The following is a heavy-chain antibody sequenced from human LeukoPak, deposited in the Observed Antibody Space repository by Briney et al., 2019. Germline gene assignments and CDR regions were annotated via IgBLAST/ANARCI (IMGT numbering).Heavy chain of an antibody. CDR2: IYPGDSDT. CDR1: GYSFTSYW. Sequence: GESLKISCNTSGYSFTSYWIAWVRQMPGKGLEWMGIIYPGDSDTRYSPSFQGQVTISADKSISTAYLQWSSLKASDAAMYYWAIAVVAATDFDYWGQGTLVTVSS. V-gene: IGHV5-51*01. D-gene: IGHD2-15*01. CDR3: AIAVVAATDFDY. J-gene: IGHJ4*02.